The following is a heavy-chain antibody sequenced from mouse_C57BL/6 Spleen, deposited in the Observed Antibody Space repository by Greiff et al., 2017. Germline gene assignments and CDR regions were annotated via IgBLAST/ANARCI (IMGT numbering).Heavy chain of an antibody. CDR2: TSYDGST. J-gene: IGHJ4*01. CDR1: GYSITSGYY. Sequence: EVKLVESGPGLVKPSPSLSLTCSVTGYSITSGYYWNWIRQFPGNKLERMGYTSYDGSTNYNTSLKNGIAIPRDTSKNQFFLKLNTVTTEDTATYYCARTDYNYAMDYWGQGTSVTVSA. CDR3: ARTDYNYAMDY. V-gene: IGHV3-6*01. D-gene: IGHD2-4*01.